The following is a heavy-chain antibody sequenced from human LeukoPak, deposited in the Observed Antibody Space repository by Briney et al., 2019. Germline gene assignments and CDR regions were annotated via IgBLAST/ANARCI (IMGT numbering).Heavy chain of an antibody. CDR2: MNPNSGNT. Sequence: GASVKVSCKASGGTFSSYDINWVRQATGQGLEWMGWMNPNSGNTGYAQKFQGRVTITRNTSISTAYMELSSLRSEDTAVYYCARGQLWFGELWFDYWGQRTLVTVSS. V-gene: IGHV1-8*03. D-gene: IGHD3-10*01. J-gene: IGHJ4*02. CDR3: ARGQLWFGELWFDY. CDR1: GGTFSSYD.